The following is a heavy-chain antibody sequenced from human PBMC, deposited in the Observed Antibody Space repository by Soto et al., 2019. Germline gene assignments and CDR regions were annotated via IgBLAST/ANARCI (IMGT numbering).Heavy chain of an antibody. CDR1: GFTFSNAW. V-gene: IGHV3-15*01. CDR2: IKSKTDGGTT. CDR3: TTDPINWNVCYFDY. Sequence: EVQLVESGGGLVKPGGSLRLSCAASGFTFSNAWMRWVRQAPGKGLEWVGRIKSKTDGGTTDYAAPVKGRFTISRDASKNTLYLQMNSLKTEDTAVYYCTTDPINWNVCYFDYWGQGTLVTVSS. J-gene: IGHJ4*02. D-gene: IGHD1-20*01.